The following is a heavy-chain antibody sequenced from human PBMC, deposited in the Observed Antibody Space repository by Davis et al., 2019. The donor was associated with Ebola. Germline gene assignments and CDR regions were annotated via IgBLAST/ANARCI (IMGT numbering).Heavy chain of an antibody. V-gene: IGHV3-23*01. J-gene: IGHJ4*02. Sequence: GESLKISCAASGFTFSSYSMNWVRQAPGKGLEWVSAISGSGGSTYYADSVKGRFTISRDNSKNTLYLQMNSLRAEDTAVYYCAKPPIRYCSSTSCSYWGQGTLVTVSS. CDR2: ISGSGGST. CDR3: AKPPIRYCSSTSCSY. CDR1: GFTFSSYS. D-gene: IGHD2-2*01.